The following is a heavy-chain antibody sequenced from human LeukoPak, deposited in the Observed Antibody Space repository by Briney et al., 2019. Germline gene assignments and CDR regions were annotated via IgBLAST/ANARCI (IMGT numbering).Heavy chain of an antibody. CDR1: GGTFSSYA. CDR2: IIPILGIA. J-gene: IGHJ5*02. V-gene: IGHV1-69*04. D-gene: IGHD1/OR15-1a*01. CDR3: ARNKGGKTWFAP. Sequence: GASVKVSCKASGGTFSSYAISWVRQAPGQGLEWMGRIIPILGIANYAQKFQGRVTITADKSTSTAYMELSSLRSEDTAVYYCARNKGGKTWFAPWGQGTLVTVSS.